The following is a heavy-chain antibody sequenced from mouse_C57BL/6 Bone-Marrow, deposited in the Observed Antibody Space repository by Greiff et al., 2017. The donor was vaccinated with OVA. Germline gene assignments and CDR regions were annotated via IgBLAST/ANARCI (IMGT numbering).Heavy chain of an antibody. CDR3: ARHNYYAMDY. V-gene: IGHV1-54*01. J-gene: IGHJ4*01. Sequence: QVQLQQSGAELVRPGTSVKVSCKASGYAFTNYLIEWVKQRPGQGLEWIGVINPGSGGTNYNEKFKGKATLTADKSSSTAYMQLSSLTSEDSAVYYCARHNYYAMDYWGQGTSVTVSS. CDR2: INPGSGGT. CDR1: GYAFTNYL.